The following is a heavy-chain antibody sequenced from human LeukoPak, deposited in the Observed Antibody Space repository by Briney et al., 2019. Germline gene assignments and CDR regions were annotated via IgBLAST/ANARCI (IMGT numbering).Heavy chain of an antibody. CDR2: ISYDGSNK. V-gene: IGHV3-30*14. CDR1: GFTFSSYA. Sequence: GRSLRLSCAASGFTFSSYAMHWVRQAPGKGLEWVAVISYDGSNKYYADSVKGRFTISGDNSKNTVYLQMSSLRAEDTAVYYCARRPTLGYGDMYFDYWGQGTLVTASS. D-gene: IGHD3-16*01. J-gene: IGHJ4*02. CDR3: ARRPTLGYGDMYFDY.